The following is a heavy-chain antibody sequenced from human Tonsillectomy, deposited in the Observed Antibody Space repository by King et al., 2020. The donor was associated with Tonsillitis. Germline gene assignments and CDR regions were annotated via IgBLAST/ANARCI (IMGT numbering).Heavy chain of an antibody. J-gene: IGHJ6*02. D-gene: IGHD4-17*01. Sequence: QVQLVESGGGVVQPGRSLRLSCAASGFTFSSYAMHWVRQAPGKGLEWVAVISYDGSNKYYADSVKGRFTISRDNSKNTLSLQMNSLRAEDTAVYYCARRNGDYAPSELYYYYYYGMDVWGQGTTVTVSS. CDR3: ARRNGDYAPSELYYYYYYGMDV. V-gene: IGHV3-30-3*01. CDR2: ISYDGSNK. CDR1: GFTFSSYA.